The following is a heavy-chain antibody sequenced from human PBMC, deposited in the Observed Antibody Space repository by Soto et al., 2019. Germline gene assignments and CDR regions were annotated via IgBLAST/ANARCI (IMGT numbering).Heavy chain of an antibody. V-gene: IGHV4-34*01. CDR2: INHSGST. D-gene: IGHD6-19*01. CDR1: SGSVSGYY. CDR3: ASVVAGSYYYYGMDV. Sequence: SETLSLTCAVYSGSVSGYYWSWIRQPPGKGLEWIGEINHSGSTNYNPSLKSRVTISVDTSKNQFSLKLSSVTAADTAVYYCASVVAGSYYYYGMDVWGQGTTVTVSS. J-gene: IGHJ6*02.